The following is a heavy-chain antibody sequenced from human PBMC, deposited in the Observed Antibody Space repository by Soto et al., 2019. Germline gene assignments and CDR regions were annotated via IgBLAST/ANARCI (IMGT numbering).Heavy chain of an antibody. V-gene: IGHV1-18*01. D-gene: IGHD3-16*02. CDR3: ARESYDYIWGSYRLNYYYYYMDV. CDR1: GYTFTSYG. CDR2: ISAYNGNT. Sequence: GASVKVSCKASGYTFTSYGISWVLQAPGQGLEWMGWISAYNGNTNYAQKLQGRVTMTTDTSTSTAYMELRSLRSDDTAVYYCARESYDYIWGSYRLNYYYYYMDVWGKGTTVTVSS. J-gene: IGHJ6*03.